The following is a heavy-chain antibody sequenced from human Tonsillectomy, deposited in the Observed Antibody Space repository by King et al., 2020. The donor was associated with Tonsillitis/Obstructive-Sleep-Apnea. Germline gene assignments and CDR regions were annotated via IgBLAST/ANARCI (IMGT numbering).Heavy chain of an antibody. J-gene: IGHJ6*03. Sequence: VQLVESGGVVVQPGGSLRLLCAASGFPFDDYTMHWVRQAPGKGLEWVSLITWDGGSTSYADAVKGRFTISRDNNKNSLYLQMNSLRTEDTALYYCAKSGYGGTALYYYYMVVWGKGTTVTVSS. CDR3: AKSGYGGTALYYYYMVV. V-gene: IGHV3-43*01. D-gene: IGHD4-23*01. CDR2: ITWDGGST. CDR1: GFPFDDYT.